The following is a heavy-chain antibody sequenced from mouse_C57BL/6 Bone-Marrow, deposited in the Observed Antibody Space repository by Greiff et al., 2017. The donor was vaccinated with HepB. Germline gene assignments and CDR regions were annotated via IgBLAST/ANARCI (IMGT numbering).Heavy chain of an antibody. CDR2: IRLKSDNYAT. CDR3: TGGITTVVAPFDY. Sequence: EVQLQESGGGLVQPGGSMKLSCVASGFTFSNYWMNWVRQSPEKGLEWVAQIRLKSDNYATHYAESVKGRFTISRDDSKSSVYLQMNNLRAEDTGIYYCTGGITTVVAPFDYWGQGTTLTVSS. V-gene: IGHV6-3*01. D-gene: IGHD1-1*01. J-gene: IGHJ2*01. CDR1: GFTFSNYW.